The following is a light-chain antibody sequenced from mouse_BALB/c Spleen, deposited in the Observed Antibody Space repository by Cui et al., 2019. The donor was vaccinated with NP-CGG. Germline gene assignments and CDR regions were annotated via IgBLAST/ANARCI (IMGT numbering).Light chain of an antibody. Sequence: QAVVTQDPALTPSPGETVTLTCRSSTGAVTTSNYANWVQEKPDHLFTGLIGGTNNRAPGVPARFSGSLIGDKAALTITGAQTEDEAIYFCALWYSNHWVFGGGTKLTVL. CDR2: GTN. V-gene: IGLV1*01. CDR1: TGAVTTSNY. J-gene: IGLJ1*01. CDR3: ALWYSNHWV.